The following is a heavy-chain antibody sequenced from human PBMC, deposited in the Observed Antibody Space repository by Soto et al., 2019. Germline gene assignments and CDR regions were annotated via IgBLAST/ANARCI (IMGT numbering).Heavy chain of an antibody. CDR3: ARDRSDYYDSSGYGY. Sequence: GASVKVSCKASGYSFTSYGISWVRQDPGQGLEWMGWISAYNGNTNYAQKVQGRVTMTTDTSTSTAYMELRSLRSDDTAVYYCARDRSDYYDSSGYGYWGQGTLVTVSS. J-gene: IGHJ4*02. V-gene: IGHV1-18*01. CDR2: ISAYNGNT. CDR1: GYSFTSYG. D-gene: IGHD3-22*01.